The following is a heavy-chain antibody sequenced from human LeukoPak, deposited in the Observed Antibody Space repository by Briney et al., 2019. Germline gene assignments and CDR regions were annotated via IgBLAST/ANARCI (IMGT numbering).Heavy chain of an antibody. J-gene: IGHJ4*02. CDR2: ISNDGSRT. CDR3: ARAYDFWSGYLDY. Sequence: PGGSLRLSCAASGFTFSHFWMHWVRQVPGKGLVWVSRISNDGSRTAYADSVKGRFTISRDNSKNTLYLQMNSLRAEDTAVYYCARAYDFWSGYLDYWGQGTLVTVSS. CDR1: GFTFSHFW. D-gene: IGHD3-3*01. V-gene: IGHV3-74*01.